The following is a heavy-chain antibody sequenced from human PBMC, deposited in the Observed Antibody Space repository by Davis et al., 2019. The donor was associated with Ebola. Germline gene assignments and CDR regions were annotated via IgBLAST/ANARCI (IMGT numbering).Heavy chain of an antibody. V-gene: IGHV5-51*01. Sequence: GGSLRLSCKGSGYSFTNYWIAWVLQMPGEGLEWMWIIFPGDSDTRYSPSFQGQVTISADKSINSAYLQWNSLRASDTAIYYCARPSSGYEASFDYWGQGTLVTVSS. CDR2: IFPGDSDT. CDR1: GYSFTNYW. D-gene: IGHD3-22*01. CDR3: ARPSSGYEASFDY. J-gene: IGHJ4*02.